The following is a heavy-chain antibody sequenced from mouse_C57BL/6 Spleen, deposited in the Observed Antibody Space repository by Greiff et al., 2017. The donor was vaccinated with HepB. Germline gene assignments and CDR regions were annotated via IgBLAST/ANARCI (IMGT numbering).Heavy chain of an antibody. CDR3: APIRRSQAWYFDV. CDR2: IYPRSGNT. D-gene: IGHD1-1*01. Sequence: QVQLKQSGAELARPGASVKLSCKASGYTFTSYGISWVKQRTGQGLEWIGEIYPRSGNTYYNEKFKGKATLTADKSSSTAYMELRSLTSEDSAVYFCAPIRRSQAWYFDVWGTGTTVTVSS. J-gene: IGHJ1*03. V-gene: IGHV1-81*01. CDR1: GYTFTSYG.